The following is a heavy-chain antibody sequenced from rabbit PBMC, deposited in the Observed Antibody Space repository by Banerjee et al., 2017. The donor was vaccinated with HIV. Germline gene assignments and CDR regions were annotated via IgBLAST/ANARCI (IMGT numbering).Heavy chain of an antibody. D-gene: IGHD3-1*01. Sequence: QEQLEESGGDLVKPEGSLTLSCKASGSDISSYHMGWVRQAPGRGLEWIGDIYTGSRNVVYASWAKGRFTISQDSSTSVTLQMTSLTAADTATYFCAREEVVAGYGGVGHAMGLALWGPGTLVTVS. J-gene: IGHJ6*01. V-gene: IGHV1S45*01. CDR3: AREEVVAGYGGVGHAMGLAL. CDR2: IYTGSRNV. CDR1: GSDISSYH.